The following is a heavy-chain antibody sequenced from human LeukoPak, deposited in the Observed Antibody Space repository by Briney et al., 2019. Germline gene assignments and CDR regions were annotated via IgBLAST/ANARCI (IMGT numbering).Heavy chain of an antibody. CDR2: ITWNSGSI. CDR1: GFTFDDYA. V-gene: IGHV3-9*01. Sequence: GGSLRLSCAASGFTFDDYAMNWVRQAPGQGLEWVSTITWNSGSIGYADSVKGRFTISRDNAKNSLYLQMNGLRAEDTAFYYCTSSLYSHYVALFDSGGLGPLVTVSP. CDR3: TSSLYSHYVALFDS. D-gene: IGHD4-11*01. J-gene: IGHJ4*02.